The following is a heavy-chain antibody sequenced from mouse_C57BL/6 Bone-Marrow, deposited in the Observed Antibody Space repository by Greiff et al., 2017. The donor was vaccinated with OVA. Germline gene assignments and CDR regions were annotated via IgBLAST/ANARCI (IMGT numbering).Heavy chain of an antibody. D-gene: IGHD2-3*01. CDR3: ARNDGYRDYYAMDY. CDR1: GYTFTSYW. CDR2: IDPNSGGT. V-gene: IGHV1-72*01. J-gene: IGHJ4*01. Sequence: QVQLQQPGAELVQPGASVKLSCKASGYTFTSYWMHWVKQRPGRGLEWIGRIDPNSGGTKYNAKFKSKATLTVDHPSSPAYMQLSSRTSEDSAVYYCARNDGYRDYYAMDYWGQGTSVTVSS.